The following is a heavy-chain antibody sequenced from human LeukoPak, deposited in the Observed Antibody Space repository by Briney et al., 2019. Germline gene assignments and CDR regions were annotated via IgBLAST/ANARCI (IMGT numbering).Heavy chain of an antibody. D-gene: IGHD5-18*01. CDR2: IYSSGST. CDR3: SRHGHSTAYYGVDV. J-gene: IGHJ6*02. V-gene: IGHV4-59*08. Sequence: SETLSLTCNVSGGSISSYYWSWIRQPPGKGLERIGYIYSSGSTNYNPTLESRVTMSVDPSKNQFSLKLTSVPAEDTAVYYCSRHGHSTAYYGVDVWGQGTTVTVSS. CDR1: GGSISSYY.